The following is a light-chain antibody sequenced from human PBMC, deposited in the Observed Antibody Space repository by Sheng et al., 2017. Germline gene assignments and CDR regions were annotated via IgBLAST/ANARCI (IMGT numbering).Light chain of an antibody. CDR3: ISYTTTANWV. CDR1: SSDVGGYNY. Sequence: QSALTQPPSASGSPGQSVTISCTGTSSDVGGYNYVSWYQQHPGKAPKLIIDEVTQRPSGVSIRFSGSKSGNTASLTISGLQAEDEADYYCISYTTTANWVFGGGTKLTVL. CDR2: EVT. J-gene: IGLJ3*02. V-gene: IGLV2-14*01.